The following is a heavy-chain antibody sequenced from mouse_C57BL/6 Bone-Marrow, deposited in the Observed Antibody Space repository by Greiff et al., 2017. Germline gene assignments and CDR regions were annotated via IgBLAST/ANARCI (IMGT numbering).Heavy chain of an antibody. V-gene: IGHV1-55*01. CDR3: ASPLSTMVTTRGFAY. D-gene: IGHD2-2*01. J-gene: IGHJ3*01. CDR2: IYPGSGST. CDR1: GYTFTSYW. Sequence: VQLQQPGAELVKPGASVKMSCKASGYTFTSYWITWVKQRPGQGLEWIGDIYPGSGSTNYNEKFKSKATLTVDTSSSTAYMQLSSLTSEDSAVYYCASPLSTMVTTRGFAYWGQGTLVTVSA.